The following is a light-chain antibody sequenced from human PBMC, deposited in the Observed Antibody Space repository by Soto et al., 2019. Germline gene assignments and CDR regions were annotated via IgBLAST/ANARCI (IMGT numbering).Light chain of an antibody. CDR3: QHYNRYSEA. CDR1: QTISSW. Sequence: DIQMTQSPSTLSGSVGDRVTITCRASQTISSWLDWYQQKPGKAPKLLIYKASTLKSWVPSRFSGSGSGTEFILTISSLQPDDFATYSCQHYNRYSEAFGQGPKVEL. CDR2: KAS. J-gene: IGKJ1*01. V-gene: IGKV1-5*03.